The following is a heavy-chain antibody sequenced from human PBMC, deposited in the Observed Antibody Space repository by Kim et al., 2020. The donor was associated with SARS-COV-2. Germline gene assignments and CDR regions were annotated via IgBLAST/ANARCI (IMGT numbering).Heavy chain of an antibody. CDR3: TRDCAGGDCSFRHYYYYGMDV. Sequence: GGSLRPSCTASGFTFGDYAMSWFRQAPGKGLEWVGFIRSKAYGGTTEYAASVKGRFTISRDDSKSIAYLQMNSLKTEDSAVYYCTRDCAGGDCSFRHYYYYGMDVWGQGTTVTVSS. V-gene: IGHV3-49*03. CDR1: GFTFGDYA. J-gene: IGHJ6*02. D-gene: IGHD2-21*02. CDR2: IRSKAYGGTT.